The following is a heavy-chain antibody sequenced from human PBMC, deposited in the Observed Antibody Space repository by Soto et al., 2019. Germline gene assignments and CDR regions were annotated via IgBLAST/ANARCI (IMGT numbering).Heavy chain of an antibody. V-gene: IGHV1-18*01. CDR1: GYTFTSYS. CDR2: ISAYSGNT. J-gene: IGHJ4*02. CDR3: ARGYYDSSGYYYRY. Sequence: ASVKVSCKASGYTFTSYSITWVRQAPGQGLEWMGRISAYSGNTNYAQKLQDRVTMTTDTSTSTAYMELRSLRSDDTAVYYCARGYYDSSGYYYRYWGQGTLVTVS. D-gene: IGHD3-22*01.